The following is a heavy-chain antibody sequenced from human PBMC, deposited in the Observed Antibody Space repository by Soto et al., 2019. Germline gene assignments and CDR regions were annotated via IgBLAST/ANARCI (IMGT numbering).Heavy chain of an antibody. J-gene: IGHJ6*03. CDR1: GGSISNGGYY. CDR3: ARDSHSQQPNHRWGGGDMDV. D-gene: IGHD6-13*01. CDR2: IYFSGST. Sequence: QLQLQESGPGLVKPSQTLSLTCAVSGGSISNGGYYWSWIRQHPGKGLEWIGSIYFSGSTYYNPSLKSRVTISVATPKNQVSLKLSSVTAADTAVYYWARDSHSQQPNHRWGGGDMDVWGKGTTVTVSS. V-gene: IGHV4-31*11.